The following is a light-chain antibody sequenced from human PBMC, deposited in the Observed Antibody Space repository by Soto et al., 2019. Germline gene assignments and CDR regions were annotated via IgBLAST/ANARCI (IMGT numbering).Light chain of an antibody. Sequence: IVLTQSPGTLSLSPGERATLSCRASQSVSRSYLAWYQQKPGQAPRLLIYGASSRATGIPDRFSGSGSGTDFTLTISRLEPEDFAMYYCQQYGTSPVTFGQGTRLEIK. J-gene: IGKJ5*01. V-gene: IGKV3-20*01. CDR2: GAS. CDR1: QSVSRSY. CDR3: QQYGTSPVT.